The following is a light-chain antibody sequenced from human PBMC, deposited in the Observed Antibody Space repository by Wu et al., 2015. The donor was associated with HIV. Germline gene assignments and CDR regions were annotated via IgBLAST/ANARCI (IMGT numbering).Light chain of an antibody. Sequence: ETVLTQSPATLSLSPGERATLSCRASQTISTYLAWYQQKPGQAPRLLIYGASSRATGIPDRFSGSGSGTDFTLTISRLEPEDFAVYYCQQYGSSPYTFGQGTKLEIK. CDR3: QQYGSSPYT. J-gene: IGKJ2*01. CDR2: GAS. V-gene: IGKV3-20*01. CDR1: QTISTY.